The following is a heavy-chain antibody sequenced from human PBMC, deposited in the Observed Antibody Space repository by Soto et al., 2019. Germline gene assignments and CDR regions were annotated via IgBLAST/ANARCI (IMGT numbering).Heavy chain of an antibody. J-gene: IGHJ4*02. CDR2: INHSGST. CDR3: ARSQWLVHGGY. D-gene: IGHD6-19*01. Sequence: QVQLQQWGAGLLKPSETLSLTCAVYGGSFSGYYWSWIRQPPGKGLEWIGEINHSGSTNYNPSLKSRVIISVDTSKNQFSLKLSSVTAADTAVYYCARSQWLVHGGYWGQGTLVTVSS. CDR1: GGSFSGYY. V-gene: IGHV4-34*01.